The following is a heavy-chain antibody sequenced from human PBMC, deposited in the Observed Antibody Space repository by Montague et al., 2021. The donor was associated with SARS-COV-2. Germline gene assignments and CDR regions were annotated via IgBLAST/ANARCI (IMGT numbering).Heavy chain of an antibody. CDR1: GDSVSSRTAA. Sequence: CAISGDSVSSRTAAWYWIRQSPSRGLEWLGRTFYRSTFYHDYAPSAKSRIIFNADTSKNQFFLQLSSVTPDDTAVYYCARDSELGNEALDIWGRGTMVTVSS. CDR3: ARDSELGNEALDI. D-gene: IGHD7-27*01. J-gene: IGHJ3*02. CDR2: TFYRSTFYH. V-gene: IGHV6-1*01.